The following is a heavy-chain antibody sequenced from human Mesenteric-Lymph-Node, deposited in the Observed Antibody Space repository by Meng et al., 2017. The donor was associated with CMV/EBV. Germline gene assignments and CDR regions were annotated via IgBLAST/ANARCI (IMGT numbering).Heavy chain of an antibody. Sequence: GESLKISCATSGFTFSNYGMHWVRQAPGKGLEWVASKRYDGSNEYYADSVKGRFTISRDSSKNTLYLQMNSLRTEDTAVYYCAKDRAAANYFDYWGQGTLVTVS. V-gene: IGHV3-30*02. CDR1: GFTFSNYG. CDR3: AKDRAAANYFDY. J-gene: IGHJ4*02. D-gene: IGHD2-2*01. CDR2: KRYDGSNE.